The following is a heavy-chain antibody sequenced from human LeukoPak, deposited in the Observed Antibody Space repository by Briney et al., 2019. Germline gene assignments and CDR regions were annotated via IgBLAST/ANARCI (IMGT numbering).Heavy chain of an antibody. J-gene: IGHJ4*02. CDR3: ALSIMETFGGITEY. Sequence: TSETLSLTCTVSGGSISSSSYYWGWIRQPPGKGLEWIGSIYYSGSTYYNPSLKSRVTISVDTSKNQFPLKLSSVTAADTAVYYCALSIMETFGGITEYWGPGALVSVSS. D-gene: IGHD3-16*01. V-gene: IGHV4-39*06. CDR2: IYYSGST. CDR1: GGSISSSSYY.